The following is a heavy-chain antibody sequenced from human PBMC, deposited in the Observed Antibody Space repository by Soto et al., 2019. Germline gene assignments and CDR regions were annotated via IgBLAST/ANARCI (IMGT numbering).Heavy chain of an antibody. D-gene: IGHD2-15*01. Sequence: QVQLVQSGAEVKKPGSSVKVSCKASGGTFSSYAISWVRQAPGQGLEWMGGIIPIFGTANYAQKFQGRVTITADESTSTAYMELSSLRSEDTAVYYCARTLGYCSGGSGARFDYWGQGTLVTVSS. CDR3: ARTLGYCSGGSGARFDY. V-gene: IGHV1-69*01. CDR2: IIPIFGTA. J-gene: IGHJ4*02. CDR1: GGTFSSYA.